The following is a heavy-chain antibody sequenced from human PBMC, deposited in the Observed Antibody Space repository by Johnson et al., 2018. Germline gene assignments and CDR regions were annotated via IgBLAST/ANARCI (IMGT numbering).Heavy chain of an antibody. D-gene: IGHD2-8*01. CDR1: GFTFDDYG. Sequence: VQLVESGGGVVQPGRSLRLSCAASGFTFDDYGMSWVRQAPGKGLEWVSGINWNGGSTGYADSVKGRFTISRDNAKNSLYLQMNSLRAEDTALYHCARDSHCTKAPCLSCGMDVWGQGTTVTVSS. CDR3: ARDSHCTKAPCLSCGMDV. J-gene: IGHJ6*02. V-gene: IGHV3-20*01. CDR2: INWNGGST.